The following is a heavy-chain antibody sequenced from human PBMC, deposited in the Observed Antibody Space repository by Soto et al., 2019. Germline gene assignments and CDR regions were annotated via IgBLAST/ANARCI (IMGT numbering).Heavy chain of an antibody. CDR3: ARDSGSYLQRYYYYYYMDV. D-gene: IGHD1-26*01. CDR1: GYTFTSYG. J-gene: IGHJ6*03. Sequence: QVQLVQSGAEVKKPGASVKVSCKASGYTFTSYGISWVRQAPGQGLEWMGWISDYNGNTNYAQKLQGRVTRTTDTPTNTAYMELRSMRSDDTAVYYCARDSGSYLQRYYYYYYMDVWGKGTTLTVSS. V-gene: IGHV1-18*01. CDR2: ISDYNGNT.